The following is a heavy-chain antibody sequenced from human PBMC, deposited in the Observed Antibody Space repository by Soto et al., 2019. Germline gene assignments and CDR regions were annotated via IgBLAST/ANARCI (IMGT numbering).Heavy chain of an antibody. Sequence: QVQVVESGGGVVQPGRSLRLSCAASGFTFSSYAMHWVRQAPGKGLEWVAVISYDGSIKYYADSVKGRFTISRDNSKNTLHIQMNRLRAEDTAVYFCARDIQRVFGDYVRYNYNYNAMDVWGQGTTVTVSS. V-gene: IGHV3-30-3*01. CDR3: ARDIQRVFGDYVRYNYNYNAMDV. D-gene: IGHD4-17*01. J-gene: IGHJ6*02. CDR2: ISYDGSIK. CDR1: GFTFSSYA.